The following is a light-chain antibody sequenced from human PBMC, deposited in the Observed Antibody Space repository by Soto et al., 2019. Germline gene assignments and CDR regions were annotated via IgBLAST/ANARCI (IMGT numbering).Light chain of an antibody. J-gene: IGLJ1*01. Sequence: QAVVTQPPSVSGAPGQRVTISCTGSSSNIGAGYDVHWYQQLPGTAPKLLIYGNSNRPSGVPDRLSGSKSGTSASLAITGLQAEDEADYYCQSYDSSLSGSRVFGTGTKLTVL. CDR3: QSYDSSLSGSRV. V-gene: IGLV1-40*01. CDR1: SSNIGAGYD. CDR2: GNS.